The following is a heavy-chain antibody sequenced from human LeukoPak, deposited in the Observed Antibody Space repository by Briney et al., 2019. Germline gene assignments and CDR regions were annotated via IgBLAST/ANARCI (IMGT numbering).Heavy chain of an antibody. Sequence: GGSLRLSCAASGFTFGSYAMSWVRQAPGKGLEWVSAISGSGDNTYYADSVKGRFTISRDNSKNTLYLQMNSLRAEDTAVYYCAKDTSIGKYCTNGVCSPFDYWGQGTLVTVSS. J-gene: IGHJ4*02. CDR2: ISGSGDNT. V-gene: IGHV3-23*01. CDR1: GFTFGSYA. CDR3: AKDTSIGKYCTNGVCSPFDY. D-gene: IGHD2-8*01.